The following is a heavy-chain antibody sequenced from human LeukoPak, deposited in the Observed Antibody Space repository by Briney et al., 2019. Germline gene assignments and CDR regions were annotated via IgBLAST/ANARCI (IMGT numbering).Heavy chain of an antibody. J-gene: IGHJ5*02. Sequence: SETLSLTCTVSGGSISSYYWSWIRQPPGKGLEWIGYIYYSGSTNYNPSLKSRVTISVDTSKSQFSLKLSSVTAADTAVYYCATLVAAAGTNWFDPWGQGTLVTVSS. CDR2: IYYSGST. CDR1: GGSISSYY. V-gene: IGHV4-59*08. D-gene: IGHD6-13*01. CDR3: ATLVAAAGTNWFDP.